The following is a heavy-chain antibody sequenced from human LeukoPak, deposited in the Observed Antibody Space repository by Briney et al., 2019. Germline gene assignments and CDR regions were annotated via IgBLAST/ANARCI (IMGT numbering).Heavy chain of an antibody. CDR3: ARDHGYEFDY. CDR1: GYSFTGYY. Sequence: GASVKVSCKASGYSFTGYYTHWVRQAPGQGLEWMGWINPNSGGTNYAQKFQGWVTMTRDTSISTAYMELSRLRSDDTAVYYCARDHGYEFDYWGQGTLVTVSS. CDR2: INPNSGGT. V-gene: IGHV1-2*04. J-gene: IGHJ4*02. D-gene: IGHD2-2*03.